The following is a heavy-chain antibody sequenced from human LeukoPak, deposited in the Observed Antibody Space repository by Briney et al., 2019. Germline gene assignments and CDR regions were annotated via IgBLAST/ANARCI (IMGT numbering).Heavy chain of an antibody. Sequence: GRSLRLSCAASGFTFSSYGMHWVRQAPGKGLEWVAFIRLDGSNKDYADSVKGRFTISRDNSKNTLYLQMNSLRAEDTAVYYCAKDRVVGATISGENDCWGQGTLVTVSS. J-gene: IGHJ4*02. V-gene: IGHV3-30*02. CDR2: IRLDGSNK. CDR1: GFTFSSYG. CDR3: AKDRVVGATISGENDC. D-gene: IGHD1-26*01.